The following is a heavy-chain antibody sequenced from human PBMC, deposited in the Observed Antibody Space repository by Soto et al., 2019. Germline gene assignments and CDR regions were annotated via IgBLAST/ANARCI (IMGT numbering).Heavy chain of an antibody. CDR2: IYYSGST. CDR3: ARVDEAVFDY. J-gene: IGHJ4*02. Sequence: SETLSLTCTVSGGSISSYYWSWIRQPPGKGLEWIGYIYYSGSTNYNPSLKSRVTISVDTSKNQFSLKLSSVTAADTAVYCCARVDEAVFDYWGQGTLVTVSS. CDR1: GGSISSYY. D-gene: IGHD2-15*01. V-gene: IGHV4-59*01.